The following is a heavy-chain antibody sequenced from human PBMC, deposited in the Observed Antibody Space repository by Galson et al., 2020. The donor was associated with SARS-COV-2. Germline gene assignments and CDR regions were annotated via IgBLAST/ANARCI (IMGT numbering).Heavy chain of an antibody. D-gene: IGHD2-2*02. V-gene: IGHV3-21*01. CDR2: ISSSSSYI. Sequence: GGSLRLSFAASGFTFRSYSMNWVRQAPGKGLEWVSSISSSSSYIYYADSVKGRFTISRDNAKNSLYLQMNSLRAEDTAVYYCARDPWYCSSTSCYKSYYMDVWGKGTTVTVSS. CDR1: GFTFRSYS. J-gene: IGHJ6*03. CDR3: ARDPWYCSSTSCYKSYYMDV.